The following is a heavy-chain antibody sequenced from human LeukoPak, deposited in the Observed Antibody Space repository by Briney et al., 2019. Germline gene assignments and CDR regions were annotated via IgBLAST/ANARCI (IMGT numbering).Heavy chain of an antibody. CDR2: ISGSGGST. CDR1: GFTFSSYA. D-gene: IGHD5-18*01. J-gene: IGHJ4*02. V-gene: IGHV3-23*01. Sequence: GGSLRLSCAASGFTFSSYAMSWVRQAPGKGLAWVSAISGSGGSTYYADSVKGRFTISRDNSKNTLYLQMNSLRAEDAAVYYCAKDEADTAMDPVLVYWGQGTLVTVSS. CDR3: AKDEADTAMDPVLVY.